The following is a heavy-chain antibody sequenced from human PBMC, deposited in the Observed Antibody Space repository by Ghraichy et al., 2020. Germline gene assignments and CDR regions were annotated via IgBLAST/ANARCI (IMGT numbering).Heavy chain of an antibody. Sequence: GGSLRLSCAASGFTFSSYAMSWVRQAPGKGLEWVSAISGSGGSTYYADSVKGRFTISRDNSKNTLYLQMNSLRAEDTAVYYCAKFKGSGSLDLGYYFDYWGQGTLVTVSS. J-gene: IGHJ4*02. CDR2: ISGSGGST. CDR3: AKFKGSGSLDLGYYFDY. CDR1: GFTFSSYA. D-gene: IGHD5-12*01. V-gene: IGHV3-23*01.